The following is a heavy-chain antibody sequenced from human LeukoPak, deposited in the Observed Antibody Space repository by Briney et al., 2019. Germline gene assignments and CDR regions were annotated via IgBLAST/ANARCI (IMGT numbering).Heavy chain of an antibody. Sequence: HPGGSLRLSCAASGITFSDYILDWVRQAPGKGLEWVGRIRRGSNRYTTEYAASVKGRFIISRDDSKNSLYLHMNSLKTEDTAVYHCSRDGGLGDDSAFDIWGQGTMVTVSS. D-gene: IGHD3-16*01. CDR2: IRRGSNRYTT. CDR1: GITFSDYI. V-gene: IGHV3-72*01. CDR3: SRDGGLGDDSAFDI. J-gene: IGHJ3*02.